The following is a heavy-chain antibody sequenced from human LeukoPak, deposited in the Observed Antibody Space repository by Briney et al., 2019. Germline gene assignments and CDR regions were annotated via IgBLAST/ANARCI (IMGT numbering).Heavy chain of an antibody. Sequence: ASVKVSCKASGYTFTNYAMHWVRQAPGQRLEWMGWSNPGTGYTKYSEDFQDRVIITRDTTANTAYMELSSLTSDDTAVYYCARDHSNWNYAPDFWGQGTLVIVSS. D-gene: IGHD1-7*01. J-gene: IGHJ4*02. CDR3: ARDHSNWNYAPDF. CDR2: SNPGTGYT. CDR1: GYTFTNYA. V-gene: IGHV1-3*02.